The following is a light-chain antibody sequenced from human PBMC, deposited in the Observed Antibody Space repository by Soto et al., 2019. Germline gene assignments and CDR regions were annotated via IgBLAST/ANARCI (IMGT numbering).Light chain of an antibody. CDR1: QSISPW. CDR3: QQYSSHMYT. Sequence: DVQMTQSPSTLSASIGDRVTITCRASQSISPWLAWYQQKPGKAPKLLIYMASTLGSGVPSRFSGSGSGTEFTLTISSLQPADFATYYCQQYSSHMYTFGQGTKLEIK. CDR2: MAS. J-gene: IGKJ2*01. V-gene: IGKV1-5*03.